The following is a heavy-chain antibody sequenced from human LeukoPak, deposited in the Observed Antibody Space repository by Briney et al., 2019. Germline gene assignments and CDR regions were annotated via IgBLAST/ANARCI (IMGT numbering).Heavy chain of an antibody. J-gene: IGHJ6*04. CDR3: ARSDLSLV. Sequence: GGSLRLSCAASGFTFISYDMNWVRQAPGRGLEGISYISNSDYTIYYSDSVSGRFTISRDHAKSSLYLQMDSLRVEYTAVYYCARSDLSLVWGKGTTVTVSS. V-gene: IGHV3-48*03. CDR2: ISNSDYTI. CDR1: GFTFISYD. D-gene: IGHD2-21*02.